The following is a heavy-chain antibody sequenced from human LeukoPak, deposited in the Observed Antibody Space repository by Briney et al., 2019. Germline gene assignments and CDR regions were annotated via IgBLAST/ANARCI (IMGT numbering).Heavy chain of an antibody. CDR3: ARKRYFDWLLPSNWFDP. CDR2: INHSGST. CDR1: GGSFSGYY. V-gene: IGHV4-34*01. J-gene: IGHJ5*02. D-gene: IGHD3-9*01. Sequence: SETLSLTCAVYGGSFSGYYWSWIRQPPGKGLEWIGEINHSGSTNYNPSLKSRVTISVDTSKNQFSLKLSSMTAADTAVYYCARKRYFDWLLPSNWFDPWGQGTLVTVSS.